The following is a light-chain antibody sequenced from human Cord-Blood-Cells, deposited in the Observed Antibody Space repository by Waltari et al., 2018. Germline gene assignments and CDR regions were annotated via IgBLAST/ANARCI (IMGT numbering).Light chain of an antibody. Sequence: HSALTQPASVSGSLGQSFTIPCPGTRSAFGGSTQVSWYQQHPGKAPNLMIYAVSNRPSGVSNRFSGSKSGNTASLTISGLQAEDEADYYCSSYTSSSTLVFGGGTKLTVL. V-gene: IGLV2-14*03. CDR3: SSYTSSSTLV. J-gene: IGLJ3*02. CDR2: AVS. CDR1: RSAFGGSTQ.